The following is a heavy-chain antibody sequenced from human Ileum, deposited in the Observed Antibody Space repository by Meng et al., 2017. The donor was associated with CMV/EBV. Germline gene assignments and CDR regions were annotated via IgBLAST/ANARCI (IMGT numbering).Heavy chain of an antibody. CDR2: IYWDDGK. Sequence: QITLKESGPTVVKPTQALTLTCTVSGLSLSTNGLGVGWVRQPPGKALEWLAVIYWDDGKRYSPSLKSRLTISKDTSKTQVVLTMTNMDPVDTATYYCAYRYSYASYWYFDLWGRGTLVTVSS. CDR1: GLSLSTNGLG. J-gene: IGHJ2*01. CDR3: AYRYSYASYWYFDL. D-gene: IGHD3-16*01. V-gene: IGHV2-5*02.